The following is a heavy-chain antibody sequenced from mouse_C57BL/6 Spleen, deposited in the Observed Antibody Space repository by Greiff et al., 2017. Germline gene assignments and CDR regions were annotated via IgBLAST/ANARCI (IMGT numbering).Heavy chain of an antibody. CDR3: ARRGYYDYDVYVDY. Sequence: QVKLQQSGAELMKPGASVKLSCKATGYTFTGYWIEWVKQRPGHGLEWIGEILPGSGSTNYNEKFKGKATFPADTSSNTAYMQLSSLTTEDAAIYNCARRGYYDYDVYVDYWGQGTTLTVSS. J-gene: IGHJ2*01. D-gene: IGHD2-4*01. CDR2: ILPGSGST. CDR1: GYTFTGYW. V-gene: IGHV1-9*01.